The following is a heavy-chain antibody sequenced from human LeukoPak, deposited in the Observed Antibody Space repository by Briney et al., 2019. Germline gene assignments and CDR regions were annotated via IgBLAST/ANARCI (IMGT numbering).Heavy chain of an antibody. J-gene: IGHJ3*02. V-gene: IGHV3-11*01. CDR3: ARDPRWYPRVYDAFDI. Sequence: PGGSLRLSCAASGFTFSDYYMSWIRQAPGKGLEWVSDISCSGSTIYYADSVKGRFTISRDNPKNTLYLQMNSLIAEDTAVYFCARDPRWYPRVYDAFDIWGQGTMVTVSS. CDR2: ISCSGSTI. D-gene: IGHD1-14*01. CDR1: GFTFSDYY.